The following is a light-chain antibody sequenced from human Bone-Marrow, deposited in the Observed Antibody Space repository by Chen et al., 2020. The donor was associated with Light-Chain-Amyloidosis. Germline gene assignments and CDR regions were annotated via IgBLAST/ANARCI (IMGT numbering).Light chain of an antibody. CDR3: QVWDRSSDRPV. V-gene: IGLV3-21*03. Sequence: SYVLTQPSSVSGAPGKTATIACGGNNIDSTSVHWYQQTPGQAPLLVVYDDSDRPTGSPERLSGSNSGNTATLTISRVEAGDEADYYCQVWDRSSDRPVFGGGTKLSVL. CDR1: NIDSTS. CDR2: DDS. J-gene: IGLJ3*02.